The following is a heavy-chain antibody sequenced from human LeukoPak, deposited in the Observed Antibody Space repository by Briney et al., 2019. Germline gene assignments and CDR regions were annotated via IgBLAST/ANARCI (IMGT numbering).Heavy chain of an antibody. J-gene: IGHJ4*02. D-gene: IGHD6-13*01. CDR3: ARDYQRYSSSWYPVFDY. CDR1: GGSISSGGYY. V-gene: IGHV4-30-2*01. CDR2: IYHSGST. Sequence: SETLSLTCTVSGGSISSGGYYWSWIRQPPGKGLEWIGYIYHSGSTYYNPSLKSRVTISVDRSKNQFSLKLSSVTAADTAVYYCARDYQRYSSSWYPVFDYWGQGTLVTVSS.